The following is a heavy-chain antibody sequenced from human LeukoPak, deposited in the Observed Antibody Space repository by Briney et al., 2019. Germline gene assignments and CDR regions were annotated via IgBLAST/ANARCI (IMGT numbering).Heavy chain of an antibody. CDR2: IGGSGVRT. Sequence: GGSLRLSCSASGFTFTTYGMNWVRQAPGKGLEWVSGIGGSGVRTYYADSVKGRFTISRDSSKNTLYLQMNRLRAEDTAVYYCAKDGRFLEWLFHHLPDYWGQGTLVTVSS. V-gene: IGHV3-23*01. CDR3: AKDGRFLEWLFHHLPDY. D-gene: IGHD3-3*01. J-gene: IGHJ4*02. CDR1: GFTFTTYG.